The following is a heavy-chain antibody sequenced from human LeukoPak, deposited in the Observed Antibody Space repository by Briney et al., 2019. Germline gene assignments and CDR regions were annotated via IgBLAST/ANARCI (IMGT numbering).Heavy chain of an antibody. CDR3: ATNYYDFWSGYKD. CDR2: ISGRGGST. CDR1: GFSFSSYA. Sequence: GGSLRLSCAASGFSFSSYAMSWVRQAPGKGLEWVSAISGRGGSTYYADSVKGRYTISRDNSKNTLYLQMNSLRAENTAVYYCATNYYDFWSGYKDWGQGTLVTVSS. J-gene: IGHJ4*02. D-gene: IGHD3-3*01. V-gene: IGHV3-23*01.